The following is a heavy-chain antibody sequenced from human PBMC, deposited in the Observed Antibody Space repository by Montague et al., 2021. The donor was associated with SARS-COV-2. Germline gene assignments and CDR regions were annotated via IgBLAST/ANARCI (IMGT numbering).Heavy chain of an antibody. Sequence: SETLSLTCTVSGGSISSSSYYWGWIRQPPGKGLEWIGSIYYSGSTYYNPSLKSRVTISVDTSKNQFSLKLSSVTAADTAVYYCARKAITTMMILVFVPALYYFDFWGQGTLVTVSS. J-gene: IGHJ4*02. CDR1: GGSISSSSYY. CDR3: ARKAITTMMILVFVPALYYFDF. V-gene: IGHV4-39*01. CDR2: IYYSGST. D-gene: IGHD3-22*01.